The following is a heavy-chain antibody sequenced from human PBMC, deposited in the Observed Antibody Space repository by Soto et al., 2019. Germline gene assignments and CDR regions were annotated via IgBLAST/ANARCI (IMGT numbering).Heavy chain of an antibody. J-gene: IGHJ4*02. Sequence: ASVKVSCKASGYTFTSYGISWVRQAPGQGLEWMGWISAYNGNTNYAQKLQGRVTMTTDTSTSTAYMELRSLRSDDTAAYYCARVAPTDILTGNFDYWGQGTLVTVSS. CDR1: GYTFTSYG. V-gene: IGHV1-18*01. CDR3: ARVAPTDILTGNFDY. D-gene: IGHD3-9*01. CDR2: ISAYNGNT.